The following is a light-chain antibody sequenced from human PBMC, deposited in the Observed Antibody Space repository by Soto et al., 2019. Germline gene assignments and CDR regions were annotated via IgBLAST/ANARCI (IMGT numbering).Light chain of an antibody. CDR1: SSDVGAYKY. CDR3: TSYVGSDIWV. Sequence: QSALTQPPSESWSPGQSVTISCTGTSSDVGAYKYVSWYQQYPGKAPKLMIYEVSKRPSGVPDRFSGSKSGYTASLTVSGLQAEDEADYYCTSYVGSDIWVFGGGTKVTLL. V-gene: IGLV2-8*01. CDR2: EVS. J-gene: IGLJ3*02.